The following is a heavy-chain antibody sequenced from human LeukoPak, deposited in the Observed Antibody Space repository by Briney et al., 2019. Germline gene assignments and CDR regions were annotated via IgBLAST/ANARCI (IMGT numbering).Heavy chain of an antibody. V-gene: IGHV6-1*01. Sequence: SQTLSLTCAISGDSVSTTSAGWNWIRQSPSRGLEWLGRAYYNSNWYYNYAVSVKGRITIHPDTSKNQFSLQLNSVTPEDTAVYYCARGWLQSGFDYWGQGTLVTVSS. D-gene: IGHD5-24*01. CDR3: ARGWLQSGFDY. J-gene: IGHJ4*02. CDR1: GDSVSTTSAG. CDR2: AYYNSNWYY.